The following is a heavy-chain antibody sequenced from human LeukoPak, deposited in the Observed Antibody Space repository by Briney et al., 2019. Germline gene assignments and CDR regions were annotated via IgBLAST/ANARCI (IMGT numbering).Heavy chain of an antibody. D-gene: IGHD3/OR15-3a*01. CDR3: AKGRDYYFDY. CDR2: IRYDGSSK. Sequence: GGSLRLSCGAPGFIFSNYGMPSVRQAPGKGLEWVTFIRYDGSSKHYAVSVKGRFTISRDNSKYTLYLQMNSLRPEDTAVYYCAKGRDYYFDYWGQGTLVTVSS. J-gene: IGHJ4*02. V-gene: IGHV3-30*02. CDR1: GFIFSNYG.